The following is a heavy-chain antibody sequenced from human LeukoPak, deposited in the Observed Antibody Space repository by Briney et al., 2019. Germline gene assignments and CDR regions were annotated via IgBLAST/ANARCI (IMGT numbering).Heavy chain of an antibody. D-gene: IGHD3-16*01. CDR1: GFTFSSYS. CDR3: ARAPLRGYYMDV. CDR2: ISSSSSYI. J-gene: IGHJ6*03. V-gene: IGHV3-21*01. Sequence: GGSLRLSCAASGFTFSSYSMNGVRQAPGKGLEWVSSISSSSSYIYYADSVKGRFTISRDNAKNSLYLQMNSLRAEDTAVYYCARAPLRGYYMDVWGKGTTVTVSS.